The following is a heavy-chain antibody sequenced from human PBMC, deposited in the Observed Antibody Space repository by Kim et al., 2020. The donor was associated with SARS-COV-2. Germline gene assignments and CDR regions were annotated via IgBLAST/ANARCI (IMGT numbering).Heavy chain of an antibody. J-gene: IGHJ4*02. D-gene: IGHD3-10*01. V-gene: IGHV3-7*01. Sequence: GGSLRLSCAASGFIFSSFWMTWVRRAPGKGLQWVANINQDGSGKYYVDSVKGRFTISRDNAKNSLYLQMNSLRAEDTAVYYCARTPSGSYYRTFDYWGQGPLVTVSS. CDR2: INQDGSGK. CDR1: GFIFSSFW. CDR3: ARTPSGSYYRTFDY.